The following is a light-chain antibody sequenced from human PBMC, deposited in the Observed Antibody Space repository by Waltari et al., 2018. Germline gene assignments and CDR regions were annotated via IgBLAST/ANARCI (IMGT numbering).Light chain of an antibody. Sequence: QSALTQPASVSGSPGQAIIISCTGTGSDVGGYDYVSWYQQYPGKAHRLIIYDVSNSPSGVSNPFSGSKSDNTASLTICGLQAEDESVYYCISDTSSRVVFGGGAKLTV. CDR1: GSDVGGYDY. CDR2: DVS. V-gene: IGLV2-14*01. CDR3: ISDTSSRVV. J-gene: IGLJ2*01.